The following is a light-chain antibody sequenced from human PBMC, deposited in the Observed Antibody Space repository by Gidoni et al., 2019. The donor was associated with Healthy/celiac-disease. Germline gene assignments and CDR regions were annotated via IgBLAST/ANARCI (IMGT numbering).Light chain of an antibody. J-gene: IGKJ2*01. Sequence: IQLTPSPSSLSASVGDRVTITCRASQGISSYLAWYQQKPGKAPKLLIYAASTLQSGVPSRFSGSGSGTEFTLTISSLQPEDFATYYCQQLNSYPFMYTFGQGTKLEIK. CDR3: QQLNSYPFMYT. CDR2: AAS. V-gene: IGKV1-9*01. CDR1: QGISSY.